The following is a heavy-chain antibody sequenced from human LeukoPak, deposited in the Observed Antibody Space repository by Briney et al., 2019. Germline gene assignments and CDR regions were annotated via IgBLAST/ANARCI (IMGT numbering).Heavy chain of an antibody. V-gene: IGHV4-59*01. CDR1: GGSISSYY. CDR2: IYYSGYT. D-gene: IGHD3-16*01. CDR3: ARETSQKGAHYMDV. Sequence: SETLSLTCTVSGGSISSYYWSWIRQPPGKGLEYTGYIYYSGYTNYNPSLRSRVTISVDTSKNQFSLKLSSVTAADTAVYYCARETSQKGAHYMDVWGKGTTVTISS. J-gene: IGHJ6*03.